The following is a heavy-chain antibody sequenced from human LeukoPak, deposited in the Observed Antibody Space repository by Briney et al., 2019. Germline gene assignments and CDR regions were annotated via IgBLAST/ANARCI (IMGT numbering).Heavy chain of an antibody. D-gene: IGHD2-15*01. CDR1: GFTFGDYA. Sequence: PGGSLRLSCTASGFTFGDYAMSWVRQPPGKGLEWIGEINHSGSTNYNPSLKSRVTISVDTSKNQFSLKLSSVTAADTAVYYCARSGGFSYWGQGTLVTVSS. V-gene: IGHV4-34*01. CDR2: INHSGST. CDR3: ARSGGFSY. J-gene: IGHJ4*02.